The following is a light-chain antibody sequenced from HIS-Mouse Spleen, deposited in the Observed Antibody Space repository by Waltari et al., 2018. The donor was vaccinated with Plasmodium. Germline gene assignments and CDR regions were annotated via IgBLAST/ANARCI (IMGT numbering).Light chain of an antibody. CDR3: YSTDSSGNHRV. V-gene: IGLV3-10*01. J-gene: IGLJ3*02. CDR2: EDS. Sequence: SYELTQPPSVSVSQGQKARITCSGDALPKKYAYWYQQKSGQAPVLVIYEDSKRPPGIPERFSGSSSGTMATLTISGAQVEDEADYYCYSTDSSGNHRVFGGGTKLTVL. CDR1: ALPKKY.